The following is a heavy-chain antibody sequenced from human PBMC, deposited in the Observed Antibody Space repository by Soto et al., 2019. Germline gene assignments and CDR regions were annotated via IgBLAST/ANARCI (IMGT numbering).Heavy chain of an antibody. J-gene: IGHJ6*02. V-gene: IGHV6-1*01. D-gene: IGHD6-19*01. Sequence: PSQTLSLTCAISGDSVSSNSAAWNWIRQSPSRGLEWLGRTYYRSKWYSDYAVSVKSRITINPDTSKKQLSLQLNSVTPEDTAVYYCASTIAVAGGSTYYYYGMDVWGQGTTVTVSS. CDR1: GDSVSSNSAA. CDR2: TYYRSKWYS. CDR3: ASTIAVAGGSTYYYYGMDV.